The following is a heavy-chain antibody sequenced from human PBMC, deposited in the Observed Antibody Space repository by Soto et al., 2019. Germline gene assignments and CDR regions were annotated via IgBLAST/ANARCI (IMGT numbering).Heavy chain of an antibody. CDR2: IGPTEAHAP. J-gene: IGHJ3*01. V-gene: IGHV3-23*01. CDR3: AKDAIPYNGRDDAFDL. D-gene: IGHD2-2*02. CDR1: GYPFGDYA. Sequence: EVHLLESGGDLVQPGGTLILSCVASGYPFGDYAMRWVRQAPGKGLEWVSAIGPTEAHAPTYAASVKGRFTIPRDNSRNILYLQMTHLRAEDTGVYYCAKDAIPYNGRDDAFDLWGQGTMVTVSS.